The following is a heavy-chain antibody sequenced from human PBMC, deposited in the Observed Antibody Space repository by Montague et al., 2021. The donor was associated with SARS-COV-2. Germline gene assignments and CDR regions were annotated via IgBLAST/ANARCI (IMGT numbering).Heavy chain of an antibody. J-gene: IGHJ6*02. CDR3: ARQRGSWLLTYYYYFGTDV. Sequence: SETLSLTCAVYGGSFSGYYWSWIRQSPGKGLEWIGEINHSGSTNHNPSLQSRVTISVDTSKNQFSLKLSSVTAADAAVYYCARQRGSWLLTYYYYFGTDVWGQGTTVTVSS. CDR1: GGSFSGYY. D-gene: IGHD3-22*01. CDR2: INHSGST. V-gene: IGHV4-34*01.